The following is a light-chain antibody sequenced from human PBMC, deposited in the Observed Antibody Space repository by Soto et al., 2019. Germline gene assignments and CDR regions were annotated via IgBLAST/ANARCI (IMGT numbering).Light chain of an antibody. V-gene: IGKV3-20*01. J-gene: IGKJ3*01. Sequence: EVVLTQSPGTLSLSPGERATLSCRASQSVSSRYLAWYQHKPGQPPKLLIYGTSSRATDIPDRFSGSGSGTDVTLTISRLEPEDFAVYYCQQCGGSPLFTFGPGTKVDIK. CDR3: QQCGGSPLFT. CDR1: QSVSSRY. CDR2: GTS.